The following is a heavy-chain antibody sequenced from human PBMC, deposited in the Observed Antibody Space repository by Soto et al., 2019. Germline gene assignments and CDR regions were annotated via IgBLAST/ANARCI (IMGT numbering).Heavy chain of an antibody. CDR1: GYSFTSYW. Sequence: PGESLKISRKGSGYSFTSYWIGWVRQTPGKGLEWMGIIYPGDSDTRYSPSFQGQVTISADKSISTAYLQWSSLKASDTAMYYCARLAVAGKTYDAFDIWGQGTMVTVS. D-gene: IGHD6-19*01. CDR3: ARLAVAGKTYDAFDI. CDR2: IYPGDSDT. V-gene: IGHV5-51*01. J-gene: IGHJ3*02.